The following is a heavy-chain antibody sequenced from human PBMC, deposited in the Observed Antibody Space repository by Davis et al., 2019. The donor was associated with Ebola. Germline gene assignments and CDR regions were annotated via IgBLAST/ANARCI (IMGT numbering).Heavy chain of an antibody. D-gene: IGHD5-12*01. J-gene: IGHJ4*02. CDR3: ARDPPQSGGYV. V-gene: IGHV3-23*01. CDR1: GFPFSSYS. Sequence: GSLRLPCSAPGFPFSSYSMSWVRQAPGKGLEWVSAISGSGGSTYYADSVKGRFTISRHSSENTVFLQMNSLRPDDTAVYYCARDPPQSGGYVWGQGTLVTVSS. CDR2: ISGSGGST.